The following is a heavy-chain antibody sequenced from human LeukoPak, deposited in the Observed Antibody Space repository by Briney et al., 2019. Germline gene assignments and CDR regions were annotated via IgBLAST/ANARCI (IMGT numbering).Heavy chain of an antibody. V-gene: IGHV1-24*01. CDR1: GYTLTELS. J-gene: IGHJ5*02. CDR3: ATELWFGELSNWFDP. Sequence: GASVKVSSKVSGYTLTELSMHWVRQAPGKGLEWMGGFDPEDGETIYAQKFQGRVTMTEDTSTDTAYMELSSLRSEDTAVYYCATELWFGELSNWFDPWGQGTLVTVSS. D-gene: IGHD3-10*01. CDR2: FDPEDGET.